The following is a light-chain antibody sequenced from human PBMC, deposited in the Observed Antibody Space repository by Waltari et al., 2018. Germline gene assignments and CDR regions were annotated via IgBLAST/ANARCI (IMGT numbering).Light chain of an antibody. CDR2: WAS. J-gene: IGKJ3*01. CDR1: QSVFYSPNNNNY. V-gene: IGKV4-1*01. Sequence: DIVMTQSPDSLAVSLGERATINCKSSQSVFYSPNNNNYLAWYQQKPGQPPKLLIYWASTRESGVPDRFNGSGSGTDFTLTISSLQAEDVAVYYCQQYYNTPFTFGPGTKVDIK. CDR3: QQYYNTPFT.